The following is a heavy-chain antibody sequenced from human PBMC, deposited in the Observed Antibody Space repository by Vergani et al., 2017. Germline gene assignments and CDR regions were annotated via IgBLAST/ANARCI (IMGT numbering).Heavy chain of an antibody. V-gene: IGHV3-7*03. CDR3: ARYHSVDTYKTGDYYYGMDV. D-gene: IGHD5-18*01. J-gene: IGHJ6*02. CDR2: IKQDGSEK. Sequence: EVQLVESGGGLVQPGGSLRLSCAAAGFTFSSYWMSWVRQAPGKGLEWVANIKQDGSEKYYVDSVKGRFTISRDNAKNSLYLQMNSLRAEDTAVYYCARYHSVDTYKTGDYYYGMDVWGQGTTVTVSS. CDR1: GFTFSSYW.